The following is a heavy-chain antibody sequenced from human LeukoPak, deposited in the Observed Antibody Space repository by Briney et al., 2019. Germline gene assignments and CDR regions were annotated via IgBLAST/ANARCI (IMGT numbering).Heavy chain of an antibody. CDR1: GFAFNNYD. D-gene: IGHD2-2*01. J-gene: IGHJ6*03. V-gene: IGHV3-21*01. CDR3: ARVVEPPPPSLIVVVPAAKTDYYYYMDV. CDR2: IGYSSFFI. Sequence: PGGSLRLSCAASGFAFNNYDMTWVRQAPGKGLEWVSSIGYSSFFIYYADSVRSRFTISRDNAKNSLYLQMNSLRAADTAVYYCARVVEPPPPSLIVVVPAAKTDYYYYMDVWGKGTTVTVSS.